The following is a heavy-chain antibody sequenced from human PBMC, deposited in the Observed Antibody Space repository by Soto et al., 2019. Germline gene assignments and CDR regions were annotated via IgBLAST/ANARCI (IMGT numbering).Heavy chain of an antibody. D-gene: IGHD6-13*01. CDR2: IYYSRNT. CDR1: GGSISSDDFY. J-gene: IGHJ5*02. Sequence: QVQLQESGPGLVKPSQTLSLTCTVSGGSISSDDFYWSWIRQHPGKGLEWIGYIYYSRNTYYNPSLISRVPILVDASKTQCSLTLSSVTAAGTAVYYCARLSGSWQSGFDPWGQGTLVTVSS. CDR3: ARLSGSWQSGFDP. V-gene: IGHV4-31*03.